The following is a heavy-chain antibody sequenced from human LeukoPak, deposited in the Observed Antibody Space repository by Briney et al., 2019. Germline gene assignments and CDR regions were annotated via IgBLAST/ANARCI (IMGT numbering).Heavy chain of an antibody. J-gene: IGHJ4*02. CDR1: GFTFSSYW. D-gene: IGHD1-26*01. CDR2: IKQDGSEK. Sequence: GGSLRLSCAASGFTFSSYWMSCVRQAPGKGLEWVASIKQDGSEKYYVDSVKGRLTISRDNAKNSLYLQMNSLRAEDTAVYYCARGVGAPEYWGQGTLVTVSS. V-gene: IGHV3-7*01. CDR3: ARGVGAPEY.